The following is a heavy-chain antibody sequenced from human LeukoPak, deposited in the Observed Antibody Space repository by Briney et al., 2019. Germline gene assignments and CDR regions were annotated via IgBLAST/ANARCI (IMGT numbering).Heavy chain of an antibody. D-gene: IGHD6-13*01. CDR3: ARQSGSSTWSSDY. Sequence: SETLSLTCTVSGGFISSYYWTWIRQPPGKGLEWIGYIYYGGSTNYNPSLKSRVTISVDTSKNQFSLKLSSVTAADTAVYYCARQSGSSTWSSDYWGQGTLVTVSS. V-gene: IGHV4-59*08. CDR2: IYYGGST. CDR1: GGFISSYY. J-gene: IGHJ4*02.